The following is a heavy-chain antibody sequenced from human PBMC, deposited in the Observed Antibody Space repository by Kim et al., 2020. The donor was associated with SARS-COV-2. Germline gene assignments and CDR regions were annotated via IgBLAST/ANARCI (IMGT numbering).Heavy chain of an antibody. J-gene: IGHJ6*02. CDR2: IYHSGST. Sequence: SETLSLTCAVSGGSISSSNWWSWVRQPPGKGLEWIGEIYHSGSTNYNPSLKSRVTISVDKSKNQFSLKLSSVTAADTAVYYCARENSIAAAGPPYYYYYGMDVWGQGTTVTVSS. V-gene: IGHV4-4*02. D-gene: IGHD6-13*01. CDR3: ARENSIAAAGPPYYYYYGMDV. CDR1: GGSISSSNW.